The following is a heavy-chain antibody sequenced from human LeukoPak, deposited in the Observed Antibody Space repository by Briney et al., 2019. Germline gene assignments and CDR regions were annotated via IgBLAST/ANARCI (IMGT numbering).Heavy chain of an antibody. V-gene: IGHV3-21*01. D-gene: IGHD6-13*01. CDR1: GFTFSNYG. Sequence: GGSLSLSCAASGFTFSNYGIDWVRQAPGEGLEWVSSITSSSSYIYYADSVKGRFTISRDNAKNSLYLQMNSLRAEDTAVYYCARDLYSSTERAFDIWGQGTMVTVSS. CDR3: ARDLYSSTERAFDI. CDR2: ITSSSSYI. J-gene: IGHJ3*02.